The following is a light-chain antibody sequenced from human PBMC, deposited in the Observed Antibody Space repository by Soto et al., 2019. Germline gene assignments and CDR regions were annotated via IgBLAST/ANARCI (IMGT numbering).Light chain of an antibody. J-gene: IGKJ4*01. CDR1: QSVRID. CDR3: QQYNNWLLT. CDR2: DAS. Sequence: EIVMTQSPVTLSVSPGERATLSCRASQSVRIDLAWYHQKPGQAPRLLMYDASTRATGIPARFSGSGSGTEFTLTISSLQSEDFAVYYCQQYNNWLLTFGGGTKVDIK. V-gene: IGKV3-15*01.